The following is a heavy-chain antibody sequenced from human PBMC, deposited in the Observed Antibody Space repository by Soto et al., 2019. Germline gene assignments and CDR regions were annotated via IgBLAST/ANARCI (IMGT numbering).Heavy chain of an antibody. V-gene: IGHV1-69*13. CDR3: ARANRGSSGWYDIDY. CDR1: GGTFSSYA. Sequence: VKVSCKASGGTFSSYAISWVRQAPGQGLEWMGGIIPIFGTANYAQEFQGRVTITADESTSTAYMELSSLRSEDTAVYYCARANRGSSGWYDIDYWGQGTLVTVSS. J-gene: IGHJ4*02. D-gene: IGHD6-19*01. CDR2: IIPIFGTA.